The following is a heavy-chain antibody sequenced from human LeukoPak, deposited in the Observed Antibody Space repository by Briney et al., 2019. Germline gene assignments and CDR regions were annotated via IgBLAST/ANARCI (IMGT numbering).Heavy chain of an antibody. Sequence: GGSLRLSCAASGFTFSSYDMHWVRQAIGKGLEWVSAIGTAGDTYYPGSVKGRFTISRENAKNSLYLQMNSLRAGDTAVYYCARSPTSSSWYTNYYYYMDVWGKGTTVTVSS. V-gene: IGHV3-13*01. D-gene: IGHD6-13*01. J-gene: IGHJ6*03. CDR2: IGTAGDT. CDR1: GFTFSSYD. CDR3: ARSPTSSSWYTNYYYYMDV.